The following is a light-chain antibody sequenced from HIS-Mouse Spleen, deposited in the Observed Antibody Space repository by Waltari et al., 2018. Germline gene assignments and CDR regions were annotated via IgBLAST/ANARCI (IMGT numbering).Light chain of an antibody. CDR1: QGISSY. V-gene: IGKV1-9*01. J-gene: IGKJ1*01. CDR3: QQLNSYHPT. CDR2: AAS. Sequence: DIQLTQSPSFLSASVEDRVTITCRASQGISSYLAWYQQKPGKAPKLLIYAASTLQSGVPSRFRGSGYGTEFTITISSLQPEDFATYYCQQLNSYHPTFGQGTKVEIK.